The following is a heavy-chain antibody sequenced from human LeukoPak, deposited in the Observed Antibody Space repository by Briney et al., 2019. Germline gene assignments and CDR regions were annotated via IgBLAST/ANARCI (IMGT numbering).Heavy chain of an antibody. Sequence: KPSETLSLTCTASGGSISSYYWSWIRQPPGKGLDWIGYIYYSGSTNYNPSLKSRVTISVDTSKNQFSLRLSSVTAADTAVYYCARVTGSGIFDYYYYYMDVWGKGTTVTVSS. J-gene: IGHJ6*03. CDR3: ARVTGSGIFDYYYYYMDV. CDR1: GGSISSYY. V-gene: IGHV4-59*01. CDR2: IYYSGST. D-gene: IGHD3-10*01.